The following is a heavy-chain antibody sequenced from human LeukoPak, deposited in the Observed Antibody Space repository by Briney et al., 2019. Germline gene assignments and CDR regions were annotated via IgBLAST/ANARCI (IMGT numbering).Heavy chain of an antibody. J-gene: IGHJ4*02. V-gene: IGHV4-39*01. D-gene: IGHD2-2*01. Sequence: SGTLSLTCTVSGGSISSRSYYWGWIRQPPGKGLEWIGSINYSGTTYYNPSLKSRVTLSVDTSKNQFSLKLSSVTAADTAVYYCARVDIAVVPSTNFDYWGQGTLVTVSS. CDR3: ARVDIAVVPSTNFDY. CDR2: INYSGTT. CDR1: GGSISSRSYY.